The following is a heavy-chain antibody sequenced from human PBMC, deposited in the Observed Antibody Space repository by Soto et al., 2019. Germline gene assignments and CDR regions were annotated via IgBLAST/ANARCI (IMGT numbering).Heavy chain of an antibody. V-gene: IGHV3-30*18. CDR1: GFTFSGYG. Sequence: QVQLVESGGGVVQPGRSLRLSCAASGFTFSGYGMHWVRQAPGKGLEWVAVISYDGSTKYYADSVKGRFTISRDSSKNTLYMQMNSLRPEDKAVYYCAKDRGWELQTLYPYYGMDVWGQGTTVTVSS. CDR3: AKDRGWELQTLYPYYGMDV. J-gene: IGHJ6*02. D-gene: IGHD2-15*01. CDR2: ISYDGSTK.